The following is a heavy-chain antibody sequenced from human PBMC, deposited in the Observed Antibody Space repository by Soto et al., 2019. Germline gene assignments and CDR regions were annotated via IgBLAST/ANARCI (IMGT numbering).Heavy chain of an antibody. D-gene: IGHD3-3*01. CDR1: RFTFSNSD. CDR3: VRRYYDFGRGYYAFDF. V-gene: IGHV3-35*01. J-gene: IGHJ3*01. CDR2: VSWNGSRP. Sequence: EVQLVESGGGLVQPGGSLRLSCAASRFTFSNSDVNWVHQAPGKGLEWVSGVSWNGSRPHYADAVKGRFIISRDNSRNTLYLQTNSLRAEDTAVYSCVRRYYDFGRGYYAFDFWCQGTMVTVSS.